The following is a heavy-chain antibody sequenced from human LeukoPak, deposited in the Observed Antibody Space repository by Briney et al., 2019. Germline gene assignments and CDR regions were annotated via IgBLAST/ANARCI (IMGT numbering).Heavy chain of an antibody. CDR2: ISYDGSNE. D-gene: IGHD5-24*01. Sequence: GGSLRLSCAASGFTFSSYGMHWVRQAPGKGREWVAVISYDGSNEYYADSVRGRFTISRDNSKNTLYLQMNSLRTEDTAVYYCAKDLRVEMATIGYWGQGTLVTVSS. V-gene: IGHV3-30*18. CDR1: GFTFSSYG. CDR3: AKDLRVEMATIGY. J-gene: IGHJ4*02.